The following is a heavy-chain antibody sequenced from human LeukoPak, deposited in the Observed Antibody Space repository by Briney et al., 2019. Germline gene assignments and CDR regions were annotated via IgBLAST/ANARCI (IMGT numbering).Heavy chain of an antibody. CDR2: ISWNSGSI. D-gene: IGHD3-22*01. CDR1: GFTFSSYA. CDR3: AKGGSGYYYYFDY. Sequence: PGGSLRLSCAASGFTFSSYAMSWVRQAPGKGLEWVSGISWNSGSIGYADSVKGRFTISRDSAKNSLYLQMNSLRAEDMALYYCAKGGSGYYYYFDYWGQGTLSPSPQ. J-gene: IGHJ4*02. V-gene: IGHV3-9*03.